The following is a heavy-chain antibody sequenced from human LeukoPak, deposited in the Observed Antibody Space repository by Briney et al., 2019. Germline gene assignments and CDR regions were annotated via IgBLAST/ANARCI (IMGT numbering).Heavy chain of an antibody. Sequence: SETLSLTCTVSGYSISSGYYWGWIRQPPGKGLEWIGTIYHSGSTYYNPSLKSRVTISVDTSKNQFSLELSSVTAADTALYYCARDRGIMLTFGGVVAKGAHYWGQGTLVTVSS. D-gene: IGHD3-16*02. V-gene: IGHV4-38-2*02. CDR1: GYSISSGYY. J-gene: IGHJ4*02. CDR2: IYHSGST. CDR3: ARDRGIMLTFGGVVAKGAHY.